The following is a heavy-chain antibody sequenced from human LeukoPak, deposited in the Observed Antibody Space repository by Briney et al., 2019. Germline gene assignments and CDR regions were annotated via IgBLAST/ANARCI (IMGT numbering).Heavy chain of an antibody. Sequence: SETLSLTCAVYGGSFSGYYWSWIRQPPGKGLEWIGETNHSGSTNYNPSLKSRVTISVDTSKNQFSLKLSSVTAADTAVYYCARDLVGATGYWGQGTLVTVSS. D-gene: IGHD1-26*01. CDR3: ARDLVGATGY. CDR1: GGSFSGYY. CDR2: TNHSGST. V-gene: IGHV4-34*01. J-gene: IGHJ4*02.